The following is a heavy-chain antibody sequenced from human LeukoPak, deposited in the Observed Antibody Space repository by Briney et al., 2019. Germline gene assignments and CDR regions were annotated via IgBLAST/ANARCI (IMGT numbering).Heavy chain of an antibody. V-gene: IGHV1-18*01. J-gene: IGHJ3*02. CDR2: ISVYNDNT. CDR3: ARVYDASGDKAFDI. Sequence: ASVTVSCMATGWTFTCHGFSWVRQAPARGLAWVGWISVYNDNTKYAQKVQGRVSMTTDTSTTTAYMGLRSLRFDDTGVYYCARVYDASGDKAFDIWGQGTMVIVS. CDR1: GWTFTCHG. D-gene: IGHD3-10*01.